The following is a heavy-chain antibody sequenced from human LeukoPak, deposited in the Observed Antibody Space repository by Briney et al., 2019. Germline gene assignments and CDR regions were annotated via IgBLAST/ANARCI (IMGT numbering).Heavy chain of an antibody. CDR1: GFTFDDYA. J-gene: IGHJ4*02. CDR2: ISWNSANI. V-gene: IGHV3-9*01. Sequence: PGRSLRLSCAASGFTFDDYAMDWVRQGPGKGLEWVAGISWNSANIAYADSVEGRFTISRDNAQNSLYLEMTSLRAEDTALYYCARESSRDGYNSDYYFDYWGQGTPVSVSS. D-gene: IGHD5-24*01. CDR3: ARESSRDGYNSDYYFDY.